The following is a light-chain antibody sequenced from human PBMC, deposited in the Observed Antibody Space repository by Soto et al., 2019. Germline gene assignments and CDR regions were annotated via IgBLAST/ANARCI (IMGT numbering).Light chain of an antibody. Sequence: DIQLTQSPSTLSASLGDRVSITCRASQTISRWLAWYQQNPGKAPKLLIYDASSLESGVPSRFSGSGSGTEFTLTISSLQSDDFATYYCQQYTTYWTFGQGTKVEIK. CDR2: DAS. J-gene: IGKJ1*01. CDR3: QQYTTYWT. CDR1: QTISRW. V-gene: IGKV1-5*01.